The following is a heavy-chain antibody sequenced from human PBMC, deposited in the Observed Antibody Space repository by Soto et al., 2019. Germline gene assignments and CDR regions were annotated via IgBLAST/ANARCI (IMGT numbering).Heavy chain of an antibody. CDR1: GFTLSSYA. D-gene: IGHD3-3*01. V-gene: IGHV3-23*01. CDR2: ISGSGGST. CDR3: AKAQYYDFWSGSQPLDY. J-gene: IGHJ4*02. Sequence: GGSLRLSCAASGFTLSSYAMSWVRQAPGKGLEWVSAISGSGGSTYYADSVKGRFTISRDTSKNTLYLQMNSLRAEDTAVYYCAKAQYYDFWSGSQPLDYWGQGTLVTVSS.